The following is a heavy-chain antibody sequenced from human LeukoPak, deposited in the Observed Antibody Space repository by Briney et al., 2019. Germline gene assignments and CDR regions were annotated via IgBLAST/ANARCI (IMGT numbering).Heavy chain of an antibody. CDR1: GGTLSSYA. Sequence: GASVKVSCKACGGTLSSYAISWVRQAPGQGLEWMGRIIPILGIANYAQKFQGRVTITADKSTSTAYMELSSLRSGDTAVYYCARAEIVAPYYFDYWGQGTLVTVSS. CDR2: IIPILGIA. V-gene: IGHV1-69*04. J-gene: IGHJ4*02. D-gene: IGHD5-12*01. CDR3: ARAEIVAPYYFDY.